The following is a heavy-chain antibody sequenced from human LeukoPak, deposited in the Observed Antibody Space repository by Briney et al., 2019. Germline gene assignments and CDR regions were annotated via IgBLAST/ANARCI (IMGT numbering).Heavy chain of an antibody. D-gene: IGHD2-15*01. CDR3: ARSKSWYSTDAFDI. V-gene: IGHV3-74*03. CDR1: GFNFSSHW. Sequence: GGSLRLSRAACGFNFSSHWMHWVRAAPGERLVCVSRITGDGSNTPYADPVKGHFTISKANAKNILYVQLNSLSAHDTALLHCARSKSWYSTDAFDIWGQGTMVTVSS. CDR2: ITGDGSNT. J-gene: IGHJ3*02.